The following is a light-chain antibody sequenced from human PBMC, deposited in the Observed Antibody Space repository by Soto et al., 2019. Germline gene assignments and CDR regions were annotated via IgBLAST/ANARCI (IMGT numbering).Light chain of an antibody. J-gene: IGKJ1*01. Sequence: EIVLTQSPGTLSLSPGERATLSCRACQSVSNSYLAWYQQKPGQAPRLLIYAASSRATGIPDRFSGSGSGTDFTLTISGLEPEDFAVYYCQQYASSRTFGQGTKVEIK. CDR1: QSVSNSY. CDR3: QQYASSRT. V-gene: IGKV3-20*01. CDR2: AAS.